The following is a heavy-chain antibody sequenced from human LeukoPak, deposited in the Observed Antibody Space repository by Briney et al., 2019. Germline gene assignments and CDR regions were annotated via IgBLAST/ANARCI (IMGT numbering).Heavy chain of an antibody. D-gene: IGHD3-10*01. Sequence: SETLSLTCSVSGGSISSSTYYWGWIRQPPGKGLEWIGSIYYSGSTYYNPSLKSRVTISVDTSKNQFSLKLSSVTAADTAVYYCARQGHDMVRGVTVWFDPWGQGTLVTVSS. CDR1: GGSISSSTYY. J-gene: IGHJ5*02. CDR3: ARQGHDMVRGVTVWFDP. CDR2: IYYSGST. V-gene: IGHV4-39*01.